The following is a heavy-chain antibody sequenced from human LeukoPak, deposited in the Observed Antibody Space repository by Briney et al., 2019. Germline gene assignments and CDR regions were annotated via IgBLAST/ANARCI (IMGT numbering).Heavy chain of an antibody. J-gene: IGHJ4*02. CDR3: ARHAQYTSGPLDY. Sequence: SETLSLTCSVSGGSVSGFYWTWIRQTPGRGLAWVALIHYSGTTSYNPSLRGRVTISIDTSKNQFSLNLKSVTAADTALYYCARHAQYTSGPLDYWGQGTLVTVSS. V-gene: IGHV4-59*08. CDR1: GGSVSGFY. CDR2: IHYSGTT. D-gene: IGHD6-25*01.